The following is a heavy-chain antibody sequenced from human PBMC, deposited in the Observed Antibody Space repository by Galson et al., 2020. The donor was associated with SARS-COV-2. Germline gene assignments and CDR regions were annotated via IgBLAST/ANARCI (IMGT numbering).Heavy chain of an antibody. D-gene: IGHD1-26*01. Sequence: ASVKFSCKVSGYTLTELSMHWVRQAPGKGLEWMGGFDPEDGETIYAQKFQGRVTMTEDTSTDTAYMELSSLRSEDTAVYYCATAASVGAPNWFDPWGQGTLVTVSS. CDR1: GYTLTELS. V-gene: IGHV1-24*01. J-gene: IGHJ5*02. CDR2: FDPEDGET. CDR3: ATAASVGAPNWFDP.